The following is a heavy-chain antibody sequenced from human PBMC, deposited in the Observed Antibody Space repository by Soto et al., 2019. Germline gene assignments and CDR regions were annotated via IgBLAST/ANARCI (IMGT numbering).Heavy chain of an antibody. CDR3: AKGPVPYYGSGNVFDY. CDR2: ISGSGGST. CDR1: GFTFSSYA. D-gene: IGHD3-10*01. V-gene: IGHV3-23*01. Sequence: EVQLLESGGGLVQPGGSLRLSCAASGFTFSSYAMSWVRQAPGKGLEWGSAISGSGGSTYYADSVKGRFTISRDNSKNTLYLQMNSLRAEDTAVYYCAKGPVPYYGSGNVFDYWGQGTLVTVSS. J-gene: IGHJ4*02.